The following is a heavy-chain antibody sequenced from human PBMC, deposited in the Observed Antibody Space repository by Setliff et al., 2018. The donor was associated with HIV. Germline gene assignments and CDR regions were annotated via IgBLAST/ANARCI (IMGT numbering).Heavy chain of an antibody. CDR2: LSEGGYDT. J-gene: IGHJ4*02. CDR3: ARYSGSYFDY. D-gene: IGHD1-26*01. CDR1: GFTFSRYP. V-gene: IGHV3-23*01. Sequence: GGSLRLSCAASGFTFSRYPMSWVRQAPGKGLEWVSSLSEGGYDTYYADSVKGRFTISRDNSKNTLYLQMNSLRAEDTAVYYCARYSGSYFDYWGQGSLVTVSS.